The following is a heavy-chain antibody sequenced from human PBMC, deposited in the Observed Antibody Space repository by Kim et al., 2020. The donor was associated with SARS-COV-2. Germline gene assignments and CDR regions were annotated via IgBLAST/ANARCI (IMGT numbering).Heavy chain of an antibody. D-gene: IGHD2-15*01. V-gene: IGHV1-8*01. J-gene: IGHJ3*02. Sequence: ASVKVSCKASGYTFSSYDINWVRQATGQGLEWMGWMNPNSGITGYAQKFQGRVTMTRNNSISTAYMDLSSLRSEDTAVYYCARTGGAYCSGGSCYADAFDRCGAGRIVTVSS. CDR1: GYTFSSYD. CDR3: ARTGGAYCSGGSCYADAFDR. CDR2: MNPNSGIT.